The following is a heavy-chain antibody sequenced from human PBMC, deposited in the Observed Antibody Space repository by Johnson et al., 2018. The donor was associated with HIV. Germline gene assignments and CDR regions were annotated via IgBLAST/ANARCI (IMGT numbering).Heavy chain of an antibody. V-gene: IGHV3-20*04. CDR1: GFTFDDYG. J-gene: IGHJ3*01. Sequence: VQLVESGGGLVKPGGSLRLSCAASGFTFDDYGMSWVRQAPGKGLEWVSGINWNGASTGYADSVRGRFTISRDNSKNTLYLQMSSLRAEDTAMYYCARDGESQQLPLGDAFDVWGQGTMVTVSS. D-gene: IGHD6-13*01. CDR2: INWNGAST. CDR3: ARDGESQQLPLGDAFDV.